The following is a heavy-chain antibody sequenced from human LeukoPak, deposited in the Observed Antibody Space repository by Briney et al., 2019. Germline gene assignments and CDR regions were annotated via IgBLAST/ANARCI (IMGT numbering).Heavy chain of an antibody. CDR2: ISSSSSYI. V-gene: IGHV3-21*01. CDR3: ASGGYSCYDSAY. J-gene: IGHJ4*02. Sequence: GGSLRLSCAASGFTFSSYSMNWVRQAPGKGLEWVSSISSSSSYIYYADSVKGRFTISRDNAKNSLYLQMNSLRAEDTAVYYCASGGYSCYDSAYWGQGTLVTVSS. CDR1: GFTFSSYS. D-gene: IGHD5-12*01.